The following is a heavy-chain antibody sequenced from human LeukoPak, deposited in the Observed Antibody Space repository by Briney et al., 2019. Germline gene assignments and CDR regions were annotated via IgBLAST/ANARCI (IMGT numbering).Heavy chain of an antibody. V-gene: IGHV3-64*01. Sequence: GGSLRLSWAASGFTFSDYSMHWVRQAPGKGLEYVSAISSNGGSTYYEKSVKGRFTISRDNSKNTLYLQMGSLRAEDAAVYYCAKEQSYYNSSGYYWNAFDIWGQGTMVTVSS. D-gene: IGHD3-22*01. J-gene: IGHJ3*02. CDR1: GFTFSDYS. CDR3: AKEQSYYNSSGYYWNAFDI. CDR2: ISSNGGST.